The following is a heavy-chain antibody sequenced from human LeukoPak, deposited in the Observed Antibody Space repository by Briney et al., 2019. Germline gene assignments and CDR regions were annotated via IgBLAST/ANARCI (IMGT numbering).Heavy chain of an antibody. D-gene: IGHD3-22*01. Sequence: PSETLSLTCTVSGGSISSGGYYWSWIRQHPGKGLEWIGYIYYSGSTYYNPSLKSRVTISVDTSKNQFSLKLSSVTAADTAVYYCATASGYYDSSGYYYRGYYYYGMDVWGQGTTVTVSS. CDR1: GGSISSGGYY. CDR3: ATASGYYDSSGYYYRGYYYYGMDV. CDR2: IYYSGST. J-gene: IGHJ6*02. V-gene: IGHV4-31*03.